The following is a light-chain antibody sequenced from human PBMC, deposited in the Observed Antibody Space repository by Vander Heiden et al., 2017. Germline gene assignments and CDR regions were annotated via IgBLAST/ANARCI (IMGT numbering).Light chain of an antibody. Sequence: QSALTQPASVSGSPGQSITISCTGTSSDVGGYNYVSWYQQHPGTAPKLMIYDASNRPSGVSHRFSGSKSANTASLTISGLQAEDEADYYCSSYTSSSTNYVFGTGTKVTVL. CDR3: SSYTSSSTNYV. V-gene: IGLV2-14*03. J-gene: IGLJ1*01. CDR1: SSDVGGYNY. CDR2: DAS.